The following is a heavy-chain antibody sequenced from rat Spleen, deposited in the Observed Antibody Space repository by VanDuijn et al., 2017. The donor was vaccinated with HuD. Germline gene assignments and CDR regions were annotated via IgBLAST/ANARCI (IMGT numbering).Heavy chain of an antibody. CDR1: GYSITSNY. CDR3: ARGGPYYGYTYDY. Sequence: EVQLQESGPGLVKPSQSLSLTCSVTGYSITSNYWGWIRKFPGNKMEWIGHINYSGSTSYNPSLKSRISITRDTSKNQFFLQVISVTTEDTATYYCARGGPYYGYTYDYWGQGVMVTVSS. V-gene: IGHV3-1*01. D-gene: IGHD1-9*01. CDR2: INYSGST. J-gene: IGHJ2*01.